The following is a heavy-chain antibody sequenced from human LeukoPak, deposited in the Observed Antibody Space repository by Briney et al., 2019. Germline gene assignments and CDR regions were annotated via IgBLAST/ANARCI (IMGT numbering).Heavy chain of an antibody. V-gene: IGHV3-74*01. CDR3: ARDARVGDPLDY. CDR2: IRTDGDT. J-gene: IGHJ4*02. Sequence: GGSLRLSCAASGFTFSDYWMHWVRQAPDKGLMWVSRIRTDGDTSYADSVRGRFTISRDNSKNTLYLQMDSLRAEDTAVYYCARDARVGDPLDYWGQGTLVNVSS. CDR1: GFTFSDYW. D-gene: IGHD2-21*01.